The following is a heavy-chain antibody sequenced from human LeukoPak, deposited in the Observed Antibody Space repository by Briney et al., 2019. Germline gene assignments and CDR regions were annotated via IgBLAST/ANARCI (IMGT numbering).Heavy chain of an antibody. J-gene: IGHJ4*02. CDR2: IKGDEMTT. Sequence: GGSLRLSCAASGFTFTTYWMHWVRQAPGKGLEWVSRIKGDEMTTNYADSVEGRFTISRDNAKNTVYLEINSLRAEDTAVYYCARALGDDFWSGYSDSWGQGTLVTVSS. CDR1: GFTFTTYW. V-gene: IGHV3-74*01. D-gene: IGHD3-3*01. CDR3: ARALGDDFWSGYSDS.